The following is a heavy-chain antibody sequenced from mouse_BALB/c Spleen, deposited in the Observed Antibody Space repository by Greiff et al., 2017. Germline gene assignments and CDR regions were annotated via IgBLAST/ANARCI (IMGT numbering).Heavy chain of an antibody. CDR1: GFSLTSYD. D-gene: IGHD1-1*01. CDR3: VRNLPYYYGSAMDY. CDR2: IWTGGGT. J-gene: IGHJ4*01. V-gene: IGHV2-9-2*01. Sequence: VMLVESGPGLVAPSQSLSITCTVSGFSLTSYDISWIRQPPGKGLEWLGVIWTGGGTNYNSAFMSRLSISKDNSKSQVFLKMNSLQTDDTAIYYCVRNLPYYYGSAMDYWGQGTSVTVSS.